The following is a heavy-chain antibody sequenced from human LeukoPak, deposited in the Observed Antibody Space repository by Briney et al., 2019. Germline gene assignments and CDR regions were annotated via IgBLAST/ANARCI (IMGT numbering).Heavy chain of an antibody. D-gene: IGHD3-10*01. V-gene: IGHV3-30*04. CDR2: ISYDGSNK. Sequence: PGGSLGLSCAASAFTFSSYAMHWVRQAPGKGLEWVAVISYDGSNKYYADSVKGRFTISRDNSKNTLYLQMNSLRAEDTAVYYCASGATYYYASGSYGGFDYWGQGTLVTVSS. CDR1: AFTFSSYA. J-gene: IGHJ4*02. CDR3: ASGATYYYASGSYGGFDY.